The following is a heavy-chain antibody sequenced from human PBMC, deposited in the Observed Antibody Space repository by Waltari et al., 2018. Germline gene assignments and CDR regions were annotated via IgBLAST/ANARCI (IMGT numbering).Heavy chain of an antibody. CDR1: GGSISSGGYY. Sequence: QVQLQESGPGLVKPSQTLSLPCTVSGGSISSGGYYWSWIRQHPGKGLEWIGYIYYSGSTYYNPSLKSRVTISVDTSKNQFSPKLSSVTAADTAVYYCARAPEYYYDSSGYYGAFDIWGQGTMVTVSS. J-gene: IGHJ3*02. CDR2: IYYSGST. D-gene: IGHD3-22*01. CDR3: ARAPEYYYDSSGYYGAFDI. V-gene: IGHV4-31*03.